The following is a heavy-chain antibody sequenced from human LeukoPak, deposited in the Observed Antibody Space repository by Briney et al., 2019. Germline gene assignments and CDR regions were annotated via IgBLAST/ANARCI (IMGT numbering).Heavy chain of an antibody. V-gene: IGHV1-69*13. Sequence: SVKVSCKASGGTFSSYAISWVRQAPGQGLEWMGGIIPIFGTANYAQKFQGRVTITADESTSTAYMELSSLRSEDTAVYYCARGRRGILWFGEFDYWGQGTLVTVSS. CDR2: IIPIFGTA. J-gene: IGHJ4*02. CDR3: ARGRRGILWFGEFDY. D-gene: IGHD3-10*01. CDR1: GGTFSSYA.